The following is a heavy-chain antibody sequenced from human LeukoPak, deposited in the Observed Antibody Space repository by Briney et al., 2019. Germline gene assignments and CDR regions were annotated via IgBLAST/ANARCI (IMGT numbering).Heavy chain of an antibody. CDR3: ARHGNYRNSPFDY. CDR2: IYYSGST. J-gene: IGHJ4*02. V-gene: IGHV4-59*08. D-gene: IGHD4-11*01. Sequence: SETLSLTCTVSGGSISSYYWSLIRQPPGKGLEWIGYIYYSGSTNYNPSLKSRVTISVDTSKNQFSLKLSSVTAADTAVYYCARHGNYRNSPFDYWGQGTLVTVSS. CDR1: GGSISSYY.